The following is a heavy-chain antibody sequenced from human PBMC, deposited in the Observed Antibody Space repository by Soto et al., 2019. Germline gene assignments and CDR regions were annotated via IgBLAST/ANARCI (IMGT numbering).Heavy chain of an antibody. D-gene: IGHD6-19*01. CDR2: ISGSGGRT. CDR1: GFTFSSYA. V-gene: IGHV3-23*01. CDR3: AKEIVGGSSGWYSGGVDY. J-gene: IGHJ4*02. Sequence: EVQLLEYGGGLVQPGGSLRLSCAASGFTFSSYAMSWVRQAPGKGLEWVSAISGSGGRTYYADSVKGRFTISRDSSRNTLYLEMNSLRAEDTAVYYCAKEIVGGSSGWYSGGVDYWGQGTLVTVSS.